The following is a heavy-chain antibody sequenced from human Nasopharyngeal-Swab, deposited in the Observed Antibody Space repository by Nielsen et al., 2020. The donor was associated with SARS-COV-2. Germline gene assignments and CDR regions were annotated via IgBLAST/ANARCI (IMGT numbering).Heavy chain of an antibody. CDR2: IYTSGST. D-gene: IGHD3-10*01. V-gene: IGHV4-59*10. CDR1: GGSFSGYY. Sequence: SETLSLTCAVYGGSFSGYYWSWIRQPPGKGLEWIGRIYTSGSTNYNPSLKSRVTMSVDTSKNQFSLKLSSVTAADTAVYYCARDNMVRGAIRYYYYGMDVWGQGATVTVSS. CDR3: ARDNMVRGAIRYYYYGMDV. J-gene: IGHJ6*02.